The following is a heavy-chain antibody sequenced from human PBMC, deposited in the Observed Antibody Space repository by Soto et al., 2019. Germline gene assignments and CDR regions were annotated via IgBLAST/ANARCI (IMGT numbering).Heavy chain of an antibody. Sequence: PGGSLRLSCAASGFSFSSSGMHWVRQAPGKGPEWVAIISYDGSNKYYADSVEGRFTISRDNSKNTLFLQMNGLRPEHTAVYFCAEDNPTIAYWGQGTLVTVSS. J-gene: IGHJ4*02. CDR2: ISYDGSNK. V-gene: IGHV3-30*18. D-gene: IGHD1-1*01. CDR1: GFSFSSSG. CDR3: AEDNPTIAY.